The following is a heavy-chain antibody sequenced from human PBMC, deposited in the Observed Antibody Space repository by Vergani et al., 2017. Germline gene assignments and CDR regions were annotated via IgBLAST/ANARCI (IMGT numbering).Heavy chain of an antibody. CDR1: GGPIRSTFYY. CDR2: IYYSGST. D-gene: IGHD6-13*01. CDR3: ARHKEQLVPGNYYYYYYMDV. J-gene: IGHJ6*03. V-gene: IGHV4-39*01. Sequence: QLQLQESDPGLVKPSETLSLTCTVSGGPIRSTFYYWGWIRQPPGKRLEWIGTIYYSGSTYYNPSLKSRVTISVDTSKNQFSLKLNSVTAADTAVYYCARHKEQLVPGNYYYYYYMDVWGKGTTVTVSS.